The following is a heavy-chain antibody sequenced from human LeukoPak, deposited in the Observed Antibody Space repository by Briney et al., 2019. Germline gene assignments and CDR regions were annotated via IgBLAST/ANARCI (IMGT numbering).Heavy chain of an antibody. CDR1: GFTFSSYW. CDR2: IRGDGSTI. Sequence: GGPLRLSCAASGFTFSSYWMSWVRQAPGKGLEWVSAIRGDGSTIFYADSVKGRITVSRDNSKNTLYLQMNSLRAEDTAIYYCARDQFGDYFRGADYWGQGTLVTVSS. D-gene: IGHD3-22*01. CDR3: ARDQFGDYFRGADY. J-gene: IGHJ4*02. V-gene: IGHV3-23*01.